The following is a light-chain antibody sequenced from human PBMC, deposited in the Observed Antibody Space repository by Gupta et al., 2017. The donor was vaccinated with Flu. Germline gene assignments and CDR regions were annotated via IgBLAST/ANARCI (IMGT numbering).Light chain of an antibody. CDR3: QAWDSSTVV. V-gene: IGLV3-1*01. Sequence: SPGQTASITCSGDKLGDKYVCWYQQKPGQSPILVIYQDTKRPSGIPERFSGSNSGNTATLTISGTQAMDEADYYCQAWDSSTVVFGGGTKLTV. CDR2: QDT. CDR1: KLGDKY. J-gene: IGLJ2*01.